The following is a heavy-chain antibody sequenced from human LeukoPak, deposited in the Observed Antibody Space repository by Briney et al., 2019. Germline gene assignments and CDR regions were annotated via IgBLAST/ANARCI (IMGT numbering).Heavy chain of an antibody. D-gene: IGHD4-11*01. J-gene: IGHJ6*02. V-gene: IGHV7-4-1*02. CDR1: GYTFTSYA. CDR2: INTNTGNP. Sequence: GASVKVSCKASGYTFTSYAMNWVRQAPGQGLEWMGWINTNTGNPTYAQGFTGRFVFSLDTSVSTAYLQISSLKAEDTAVYYCARVAGPNSPRTVKYYYYGMDVWGQGTTVTVSS. CDR3: ARVAGPNSPRTVKYYYYGMDV.